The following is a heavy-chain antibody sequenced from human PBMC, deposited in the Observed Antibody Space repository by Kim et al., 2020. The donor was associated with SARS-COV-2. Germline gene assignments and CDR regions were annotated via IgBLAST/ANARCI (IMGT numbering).Heavy chain of an antibody. CDR2: K. CDR3: ARDAGGYRLDY. J-gene: IGHJ4*02. V-gene: IGHV3-30*01. D-gene: IGHD6-13*01. Sequence: KYYADAVKGRFTISRDNSKNTLYLQMNSLRAEDTAVYYCARDAGGYRLDYWGQGTLVTVSS.